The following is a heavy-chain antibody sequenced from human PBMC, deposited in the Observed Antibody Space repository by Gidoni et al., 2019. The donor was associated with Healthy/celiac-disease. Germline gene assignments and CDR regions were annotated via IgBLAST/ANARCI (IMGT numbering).Heavy chain of an antibody. CDR1: GYTFTSYA. V-gene: IGHV1-3*01. Sequence: QVQLVQSGDEVKKPGASVTVSCKASGYTFTSYAMHWVRQAPGQRLEWMGWINAGNGNTKYSQKFQGRVTITRDTSASTAYMELSSLRSEDTAVYYCARGWDISYYYYMDVWGKGTTVTVSS. D-gene: IGHD2-15*01. CDR3: ARGWDISYYYYMDV. CDR2: INAGNGNT. J-gene: IGHJ6*03.